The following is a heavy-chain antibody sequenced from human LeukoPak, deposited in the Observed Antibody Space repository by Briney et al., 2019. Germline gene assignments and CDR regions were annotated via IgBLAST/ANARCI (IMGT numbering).Heavy chain of an antibody. CDR3: ARDPRFRGTGGYFDY. V-gene: IGHV3-30-3*01. CDR1: GFPFSNYA. J-gene: IGHJ4*02. D-gene: IGHD1-26*01. Sequence: PGGSLRLSCAASGFPFSNYAIHWVRQAPGKGLEWVALISYDGNNEYYADSVKGRFTMSRDNSKNTLYLQMNSLRAEDTAVYYCARDPRFRGTGGYFDYWGQGTLVTVSS. CDR2: ISYDGNNE.